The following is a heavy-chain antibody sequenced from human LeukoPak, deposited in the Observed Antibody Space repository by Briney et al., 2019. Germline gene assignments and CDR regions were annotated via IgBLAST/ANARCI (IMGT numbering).Heavy chain of an antibody. CDR2: IYYSGST. CDR3: ARDRIQPFYYMDV. J-gene: IGHJ6*03. CDR1: GGSISSGGDY. Sequence: SETLSLTCTVSGGSISSGGDYWSWIRQHPGKGLEWIGYIYYSGSTYYNPSLKSRVTISVDTSKNQFSLKLSSVTAADTAVYYCARDRIQPFYYMDVWGKGTTVTVSS. D-gene: IGHD5-18*01. V-gene: IGHV4-31*03.